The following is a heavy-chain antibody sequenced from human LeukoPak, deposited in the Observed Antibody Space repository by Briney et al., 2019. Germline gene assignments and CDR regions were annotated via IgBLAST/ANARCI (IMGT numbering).Heavy chain of an antibody. D-gene: IGHD6-6*01. Sequence: PSETLSLTCAVYGGSFSGYYWGWIRQPPGKGLEWIGSIYYSGTTYYNPSLKSRVTISVDTSKNQFSLEVTSMTAADTAVYYCARHSSAARPNFDYWGQGTLVTVSS. CDR1: GGSFSGYY. CDR3: ARHSSAARPNFDY. V-gene: IGHV4-39*01. CDR2: IYYSGTT. J-gene: IGHJ4*02.